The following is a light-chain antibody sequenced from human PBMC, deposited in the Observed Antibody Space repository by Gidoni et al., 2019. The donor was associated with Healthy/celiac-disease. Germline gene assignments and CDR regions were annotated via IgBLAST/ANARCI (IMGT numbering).Light chain of an antibody. CDR3: QQRCNWPLT. CDR1: QSVSSY. CDR2: DAS. Sequence: IVLPQSLATLSLSPGERATLSCRASQSVSSYLAWYQQKPGQAPRLLIYDASNRATGIPARFSGSGSGTDFTLTISSLEPEDFAVYYCQQRCNWPLTFGGGTKVEIK. J-gene: IGKJ4*01. V-gene: IGKV3-11*01.